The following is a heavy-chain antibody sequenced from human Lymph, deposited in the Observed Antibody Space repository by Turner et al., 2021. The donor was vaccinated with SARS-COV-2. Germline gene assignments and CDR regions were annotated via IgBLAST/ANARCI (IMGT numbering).Heavy chain of an antibody. CDR2: IYPGDSDT. Sequence: VQLVQSGPEVKKPGESLKIAGTGSGYSFTNDWSGWVRQMPGKGLEGRGIIYPGDSDTRYSPSFQGQVTISDDKSISTAYLQWSSLKASDTAMYYCARREWGGSLGHIDYWGQGTLVTVSS. J-gene: IGHJ4*02. D-gene: IGHD3-3*01. V-gene: IGHV5-51*01. CDR1: GYSFTNDW. CDR3: ARREWGGSLGHIDY.